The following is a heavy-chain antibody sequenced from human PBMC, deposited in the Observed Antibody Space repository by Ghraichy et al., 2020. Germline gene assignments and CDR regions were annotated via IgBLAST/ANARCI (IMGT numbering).Heavy chain of an antibody. CDR3: ARHQATVVTPSVWFDP. V-gene: IGHV4-59*08. D-gene: IGHD4-23*01. CDR1: GGSISSYY. Sequence: SETLSLTCTVSGGSISSYYWSWIRQPPGKGLEWIGYIYYSGSTNYNPSLKSRVTISVDTSKNQFSLKLSSVTAADTAVYYCARHQATVVTPSVWFDPWGQGTLVTVSS. J-gene: IGHJ5*02. CDR2: IYYSGST.